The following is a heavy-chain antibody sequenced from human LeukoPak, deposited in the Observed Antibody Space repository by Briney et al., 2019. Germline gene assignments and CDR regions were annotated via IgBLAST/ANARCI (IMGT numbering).Heavy chain of an antibody. D-gene: IGHD6-13*01. J-gene: IGHJ5*02. V-gene: IGHV1-2*02. CDR1: GYTFSYYC. CDR2: INPNNGDT. Sequence: ASVKVSCKSSGYTFSYYCIHWVRQAPGQGLEWIGWINPNNGDTNYAQSFQGRVTLTRDTSSTTVYMELTRLTSDDTAVFYCARDRGVAAAGLLDPWGQGTLVTVSS. CDR3: ARDRGVAAAGLLDP.